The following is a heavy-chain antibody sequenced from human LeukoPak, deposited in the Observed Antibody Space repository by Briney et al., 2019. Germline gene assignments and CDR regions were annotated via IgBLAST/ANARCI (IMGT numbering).Heavy chain of an antibody. J-gene: IGHJ4*02. Sequence: ASVTVSCTASGYTFTSYDINWVRQATGQGLEWMGWMNPNSGNTGYAQKFQGRVTITRNTSISTAYMELSSLRSEDTAVYYCATIAVAGRGEDYWGQGTLVTVSS. CDR1: GYTFTSYD. CDR3: ATIAVAGRGEDY. D-gene: IGHD6-19*01. V-gene: IGHV1-8*03. CDR2: MNPNSGNT.